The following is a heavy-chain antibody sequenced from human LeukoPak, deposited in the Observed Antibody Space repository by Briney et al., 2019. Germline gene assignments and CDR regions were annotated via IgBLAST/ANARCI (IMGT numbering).Heavy chain of an antibody. J-gene: IGHJ5*02. CDR3: ARARRDCSGGSCYPDYNWFDP. CDR2: ISSSGSAI. V-gene: IGHV3-48*03. D-gene: IGHD2-15*01. Sequence: PGGSLRLSCAASGFTFSSYEMNWVRQAPGKGLDWVSYISSSGSAIYYADSVGGRFTISRDNAKNSLYLQMNSLRAEDTAVYYCARARRDCSGGSCYPDYNWFDPWGQGTLVTVSS. CDR1: GFTFSSYE.